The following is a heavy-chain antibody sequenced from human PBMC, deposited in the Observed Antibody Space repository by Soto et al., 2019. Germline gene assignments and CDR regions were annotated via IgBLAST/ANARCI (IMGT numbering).Heavy chain of an antibody. Sequence: SVKVSCKASGFTFSTSAVQWVRQARGQRLEWVGWLVVGSGGSTSYAQKFQGRVTMTRDTSTSTVYMELSSLRSEDTAVYYCARTSERFRAQYRFDPWGQGTLVTVSS. CDR1: GFTFSTSA. D-gene: IGHD3-10*01. J-gene: IGHJ5*02. V-gene: IGHV1-58*01. CDR2: LVVGSGGST. CDR3: ARTSERFRAQYRFDP.